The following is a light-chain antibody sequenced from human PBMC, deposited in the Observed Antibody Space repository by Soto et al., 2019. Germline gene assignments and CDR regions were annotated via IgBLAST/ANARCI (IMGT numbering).Light chain of an antibody. CDR2: EVS. CDR3: SSLTSTSTPLI. CDR1: RNDVGTSNY. J-gene: IGLJ2*01. V-gene: IGLV2-14*01. Sequence: QSALTQPASVSGSPGQSITISCTGTRNDVGTSNYVSWYQQHPGKVPKLVIYEVSYRPSGVSNRFSGSKSGNTASLTISGLQADDEADYYCSSLTSTSTPLISGGGTKLTVL.